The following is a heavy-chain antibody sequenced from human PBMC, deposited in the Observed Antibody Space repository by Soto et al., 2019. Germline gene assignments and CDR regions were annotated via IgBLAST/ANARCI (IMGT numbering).Heavy chain of an antibody. CDR2: INGDGSGT. Sequence: EVQLVQSGGGLVQPGGSLRLSCAASGFTFTDYWMHWVRQAPGKGLVGVSRINGDGSGTDYADSVKGRFTISRDNARNTLYLQMNNLRAEDTAVYYCVRGAIPTSSSAAGYTYFDPWGQGTLVSVSS. D-gene: IGHD6-6*01. J-gene: IGHJ5*02. V-gene: IGHV3-74*01. CDR3: VRGAIPTSSSAAGYTYFDP. CDR1: GFTFTDYW.